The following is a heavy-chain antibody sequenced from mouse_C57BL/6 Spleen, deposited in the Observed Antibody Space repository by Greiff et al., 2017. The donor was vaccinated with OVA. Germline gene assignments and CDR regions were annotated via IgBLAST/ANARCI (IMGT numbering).Heavy chain of an antibody. J-gene: IGHJ2*01. CDR2: ISSGGDYI. Sequence: EVHLVESGEGLVKPGGSLKLSCAASGFTFSSYAMSWVRQTPEKRLEWVAYISSGGDYIYYADTVKGRFTISRDTAKNTLYLQMSSLKSEDTAMYYCTREGNYFDYWGQGTTLTVSS. V-gene: IGHV5-9-1*02. CDR1: GFTFSSYA. CDR3: TREGNYFDY.